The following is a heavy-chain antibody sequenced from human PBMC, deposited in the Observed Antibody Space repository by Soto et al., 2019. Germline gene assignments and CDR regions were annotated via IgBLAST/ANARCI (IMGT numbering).Heavy chain of an antibody. CDR1: GYTFTGYY. J-gene: IGHJ6*03. CDR2: INPNSGGT. D-gene: IGHD3-3*01. CDR3: ARAIRGVSTIFGVVTKNYYYYYMDV. Sequence: ASVKVSCKASGYTFTGYYMHWVRQAPGQGLEWMGWINPNSGGTNYAQKFQGWVTMTRDTSISTAYMELSRLRSDDTAVYYCARAIRGVSTIFGVVTKNYYYYYMDVWGKGTTVTVSS. V-gene: IGHV1-2*04.